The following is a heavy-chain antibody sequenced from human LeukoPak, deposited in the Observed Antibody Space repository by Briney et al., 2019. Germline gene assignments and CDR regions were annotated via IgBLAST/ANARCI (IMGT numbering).Heavy chain of an antibody. Sequence: GGSLRLSCAASGFTFSSYAMSWVRQAPGKGLEWVSAISGSGGSTYYADSVKGRFTISRDNSKNTLYLQMNSLRAEDTAVYYCAKLIVVVAATRLARDYWGQGTLVTVSS. CDR1: GFTFSSYA. J-gene: IGHJ4*02. CDR3: AKLIVVVAATRLARDY. CDR2: ISGSGGST. D-gene: IGHD2-15*01. V-gene: IGHV3-23*01.